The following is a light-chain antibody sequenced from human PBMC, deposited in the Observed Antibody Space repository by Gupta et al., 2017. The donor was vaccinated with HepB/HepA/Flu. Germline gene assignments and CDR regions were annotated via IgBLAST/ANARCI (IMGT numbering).Light chain of an antibody. CDR1: SSDVGGYNY. CDR2: DVS. CDR3: SSYTSSSTLYV. V-gene: IGLV2-14*03. Sequence: QSALTQPASVSGSPRQSITISCTGTSSDVGGYNYVSWYQQHPGKAPKLMIYDVSNRPSGVSNRFSGSKSGNTASLTISVLQAEDEADYYCSSYTSSSTLYVFGTGTKVTVL. J-gene: IGLJ1*01.